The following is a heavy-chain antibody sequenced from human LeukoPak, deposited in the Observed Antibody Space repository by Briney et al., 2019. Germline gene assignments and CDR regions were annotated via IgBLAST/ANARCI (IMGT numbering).Heavy chain of an antibody. CDR1: GYTFTSYG. J-gene: IGHJ4*02. Sequence: ASVKVSCKASGYTFTSYGISWVRQAPGQGLGWMVWISAYNGNTNYAQKLQGRVTITTDTSTSTAYMELRSLRSDDTAVYYCERDPTVTSPFDYWGQGTLVTVSS. D-gene: IGHD4-11*01. CDR3: ERDPTVTSPFDY. V-gene: IGHV1-18*01. CDR2: ISAYNGNT.